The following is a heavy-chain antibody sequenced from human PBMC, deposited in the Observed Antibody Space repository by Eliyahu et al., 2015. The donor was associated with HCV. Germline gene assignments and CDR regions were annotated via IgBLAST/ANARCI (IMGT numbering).Heavy chain of an antibody. Sequence: QVQLVQSGAEVKKPGASVKVSCKASGYTFTSYAMHWVRQAPGQRLEWMGWINAGNGNTKYSQKFQGRVTITRDTSRKPSQHGAERLRSEDTAVYYCARGAVADIWTFDYWGQGTLVTVSS. D-gene: IGHD6-19*01. V-gene: IGHV1-3*01. CDR2: INAGNGNT. J-gene: IGHJ4*02. CDR1: GYTFTSYA. CDR3: ARGAVADIWTFDY.